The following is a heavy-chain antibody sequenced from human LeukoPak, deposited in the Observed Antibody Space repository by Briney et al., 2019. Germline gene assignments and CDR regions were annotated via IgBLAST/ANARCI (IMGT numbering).Heavy chain of an antibody. D-gene: IGHD2-15*01. CDR2: INHSGST. V-gene: IGHV4-34*01. CDR3: ARGVCSGGGCYGLFNY. Sequence: SETLSLTCAVYGGSFGGYYWSWIRQPPGKGLEWIGEINHSGSTNYNPSLKSRVTISVDTSKNQFSLKLSSVTAADTAVYYCARGVCSGGGCYGLFNYWGQGTLVTVSS. J-gene: IGHJ4*02. CDR1: GGSFGGYY.